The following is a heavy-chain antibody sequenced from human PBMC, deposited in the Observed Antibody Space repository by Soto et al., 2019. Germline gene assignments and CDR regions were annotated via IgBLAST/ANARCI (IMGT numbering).Heavy chain of an antibody. D-gene: IGHD6-13*01. CDR1: SGSISSSNW. Sequence: QVQLQESGPGLVKPSGTLSLTCAVSSGSISSSNWWSWVRQPPGKGLEWIGEIYHSGSTNYNPSLKSRVTISVDKSKSQFSLKLSSVTAADTAVYYCARVHKLGIAAAGTLFDYWGQGTLVTVSS. CDR3: ARVHKLGIAAAGTLFDY. CDR2: IYHSGST. V-gene: IGHV4-4*02. J-gene: IGHJ4*02.